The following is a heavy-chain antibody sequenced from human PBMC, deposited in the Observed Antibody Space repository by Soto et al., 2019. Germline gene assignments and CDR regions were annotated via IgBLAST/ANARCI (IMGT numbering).Heavy chain of an antibody. CDR1: GFTFSSYS. CDR2: ISSSSSPI. Sequence: GGSLRLSCAASGFTFSSYSMNWVRQAPGKGLEWVSYISSSSSPIYYADSVKGRFTISRDNAKNSLYLQMNSLRDEDTAVYYCARLYCGAGSCYVSFWGQGTLVTVSS. CDR3: ARLYCGAGSCYVSF. D-gene: IGHD2-15*01. V-gene: IGHV3-48*02. J-gene: IGHJ4*02.